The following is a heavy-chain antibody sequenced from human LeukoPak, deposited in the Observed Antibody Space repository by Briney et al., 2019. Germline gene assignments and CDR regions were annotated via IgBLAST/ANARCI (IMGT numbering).Heavy chain of an antibody. CDR1: GYTFTGLGLY. V-gene: IGHV1-2*02. D-gene: IGHD1-1*01. Sequence: ASVKVSCKTSGYTFTGLGLYIHWVRQAPGQGLEWMGWINPRSGGTNYAQKFQGRVTMTRDTSNSTAYMELSRLTSDDTAVYYCATDPTTAGTTRFDYWGQGTLVTVSS. CDR3: ATDPTTAGTTRFDY. J-gene: IGHJ4*02. CDR2: INPRSGGT.